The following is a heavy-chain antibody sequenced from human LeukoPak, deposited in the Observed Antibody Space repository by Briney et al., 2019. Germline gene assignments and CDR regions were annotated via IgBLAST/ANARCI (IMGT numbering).Heavy chain of an antibody. Sequence: PSETLSLTCTVSGYSISSGYYWGWIRQPPGKGLEWIGSIYHSGSTYYNPSLKSRVTISVDTSKNQFSLKLSSVTAADTAVYYCARESPVGIQTGWGQGTLVTVSS. CDR2: IYHSGST. D-gene: IGHD5-18*01. CDR1: GYSISSGYY. CDR3: ARESPVGIQTG. J-gene: IGHJ1*01. V-gene: IGHV4-38-2*02.